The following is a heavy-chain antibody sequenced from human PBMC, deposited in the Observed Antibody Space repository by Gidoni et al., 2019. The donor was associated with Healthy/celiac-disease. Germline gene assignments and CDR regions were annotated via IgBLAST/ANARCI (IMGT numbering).Heavy chain of an antibody. J-gene: IGHJ4*02. CDR2: INHSGST. V-gene: IGHV4-34*01. D-gene: IGHD5-18*01. Sequence: QVQLQQWGAGLLKPSETLSLTCAVYGGSFSGYYWSWIRQPPGKGLEWIGEINHSGSTNYNPSLKSRVTISVDTSKNQFSLKLSSVTAADTAVYYCARSGYSYPRRFDYWGQGTLVTVSS. CDR3: ARSGYSYPRRFDY. CDR1: GGSFSGYY.